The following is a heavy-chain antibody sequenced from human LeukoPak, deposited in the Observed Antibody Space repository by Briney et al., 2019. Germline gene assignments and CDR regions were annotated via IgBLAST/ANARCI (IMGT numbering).Heavy chain of an antibody. CDR3: ARGLRFLEWLLSTHNWFDP. CDR1: GGSFSGYY. CDR2: INHSGST. D-gene: IGHD3-3*01. J-gene: IGHJ5*02. Sequence: PSETLSLTCAVYGGSFSGYYWSWIRQPPGKGLEWIGEINHSGSTNYNPSLKSRVTISVDTSKNQFSLKLSSVTAADTAVYYCARGLRFLEWLLSTHNWFDPWGQGTLLTVSS. V-gene: IGHV4-34*01.